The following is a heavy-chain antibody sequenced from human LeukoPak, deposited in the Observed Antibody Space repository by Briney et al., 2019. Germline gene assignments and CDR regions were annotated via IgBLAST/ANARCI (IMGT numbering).Heavy chain of an antibody. Sequence: GGTLRLCCAASGFTFSRYGMSWVRQAPGKGLEWVSAISGSGGSTYYADSVKGRFTISRDNPKNTLYLQMNSLRAEDTAVYYCAKSGTVVTPVSYWGQGTLVTVSS. J-gene: IGHJ4*02. D-gene: IGHD4-23*01. V-gene: IGHV3-23*01. CDR2: ISGSGGST. CDR1: GFTFSRYG. CDR3: AKSGTVVTPVSY.